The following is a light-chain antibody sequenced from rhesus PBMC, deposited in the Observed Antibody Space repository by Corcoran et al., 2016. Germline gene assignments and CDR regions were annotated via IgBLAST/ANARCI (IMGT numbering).Light chain of an antibody. V-gene: IGKV1-25*02. Sequence: DIQMTQSPSSVSASVGDRVTITCRASQGISSYLAWYQHKPGKSPKLLIYHATILQNVVPSRFSGSGSGTEFTLTISSLQPEDFATYYCQQYNSLPMWTFGQGTKVEIK. CDR2: HAT. J-gene: IGKJ1*01. CDR1: QGISSY. CDR3: QQYNSLPMWT.